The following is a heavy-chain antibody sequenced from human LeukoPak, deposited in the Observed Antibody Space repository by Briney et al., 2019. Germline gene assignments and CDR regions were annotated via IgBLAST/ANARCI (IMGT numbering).Heavy chain of an antibody. CDR2: IYYSGST. J-gene: IGHJ4*02. D-gene: IGHD2-2*02. V-gene: IGHV4-59*01. CDR3: ARGAGVPAAIHLDY. Sequence: SETLSLTCTVSGGSISSYYWSWIRQPPGKGLEWIGYIYYSGSTNYNPSLKSRVTISVDTSKNQFSLKLSSVTAADTAVYYCARGAGVPAAIHLDYWSQGTLVTVSS. CDR1: GGSISSYY.